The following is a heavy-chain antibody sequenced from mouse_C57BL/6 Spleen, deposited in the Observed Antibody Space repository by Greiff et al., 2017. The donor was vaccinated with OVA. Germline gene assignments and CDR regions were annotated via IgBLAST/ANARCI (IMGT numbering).Heavy chain of an antibody. CDR3: AREDYYDYDGYYFDY. CDR1: GYTFTGYW. V-gene: IGHV1-9*01. Sequence: VQLQQSGAELMKPGASVKLSCKATGYTFTGYWIEWVKQRPGHGLEWIGEILPGSGSTNYNEKFNGKATFTADTSSNTAYMQLSSLTTEDSAIYYCAREDYYDYDGYYFDYWGQGTTLTVSS. D-gene: IGHD2-4*01. J-gene: IGHJ2*01. CDR2: ILPGSGST.